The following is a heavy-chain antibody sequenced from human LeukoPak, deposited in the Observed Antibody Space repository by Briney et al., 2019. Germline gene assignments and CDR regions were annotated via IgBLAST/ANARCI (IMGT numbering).Heavy chain of an antibody. D-gene: IGHD1-26*01. V-gene: IGHV3-64*01. CDR2: ISSDGGST. CDR3: ASIGGSGSYPDY. J-gene: IGHJ4*02. Sequence: GGFLRLSCAASGFTFSSYAMHWVRQAPGKGLEYVSAISSDGGSTYYANSVKGRFTISRDNSKNTLYLQMGSLRAEDMAVYYCASIGGSGSYPDYWAREPWSPSPQ. CDR1: GFTFSSYA.